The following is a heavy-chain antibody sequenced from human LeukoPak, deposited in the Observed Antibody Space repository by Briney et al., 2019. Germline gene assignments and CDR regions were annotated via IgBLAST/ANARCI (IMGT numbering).Heavy chain of an antibody. CDR1: GFTFSSYS. J-gene: IGHJ3*02. CDR3: ASSSWGVPAAKGAFDI. D-gene: IGHD2-2*01. Sequence: SGGSLRLSCAASGFTFSSYSMNWVRHAPRKRLEWVSSISSSSSYIYYADSVKGRFTMSRDNAKNSLYLQMNSLRAEDTAVYYCASSSWGVPAAKGAFDIWGQGTMVTVSS. V-gene: IGHV3-21*01. CDR2: ISSSSSYI.